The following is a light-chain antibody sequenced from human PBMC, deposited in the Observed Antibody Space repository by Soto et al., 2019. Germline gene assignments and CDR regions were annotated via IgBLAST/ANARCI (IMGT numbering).Light chain of an antibody. CDR2: WAS. Sequence: DIVMTQSPDPLAVSLGERATINCKSSQSLLYGSTNKNYLAWYQQKPGQPPKLLIYWASTRESGVPDRFSGSGSGTDFTLTISSLQAEDVAVYFCQQYYGAWTFGQGTKVEIK. CDR3: QQYYGAWT. J-gene: IGKJ1*01. V-gene: IGKV4-1*01. CDR1: QSLLYGSTNKNY.